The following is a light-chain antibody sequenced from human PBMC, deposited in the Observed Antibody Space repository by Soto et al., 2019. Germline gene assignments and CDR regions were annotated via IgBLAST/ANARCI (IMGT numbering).Light chain of an antibody. J-gene: IGKJ2*01. CDR3: QQYDSYPYT. Sequence: DIQMTQSPSTLSASVGDRVTITCRASQSISSFLAWYQQKPGKAPKLLIYKASSKDSGVPSRFSGSGSGTELTITISSLQPDDFATYYCQQYDSYPYTFGQGTKLEIK. CDR2: KAS. CDR1: QSISSF. V-gene: IGKV1-5*03.